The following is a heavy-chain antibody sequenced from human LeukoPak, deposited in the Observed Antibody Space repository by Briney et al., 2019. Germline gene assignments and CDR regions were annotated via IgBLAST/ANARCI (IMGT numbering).Heavy chain of an antibody. D-gene: IGHD1-26*01. CDR1: GFTFSSYA. J-gene: IGHJ4*02. Sequence: GGSLRLSCAASGFTFSSYAMHWVRQAPGKGLEWVAVISYDGSNKYYADSVKGRFTISGDNSKNTLYLQMNSLRAEDTAVYYCARDLGSYYTYFDYWGQGTLVTVSS. CDR2: ISYDGSNK. CDR3: ARDLGSYYTYFDY. V-gene: IGHV3-30-3*01.